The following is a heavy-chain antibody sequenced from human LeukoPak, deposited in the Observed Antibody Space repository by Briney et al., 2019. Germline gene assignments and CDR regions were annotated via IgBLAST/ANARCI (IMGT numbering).Heavy chain of an antibody. D-gene: IGHD3-22*01. CDR3: ARSYYYDSSGYPINWFDP. CDR1: GFTFSSYS. V-gene: IGHV3-48*02. Sequence: GGSLRLSCAASGFTFSSYSMNWVRQAPGKGLEWVSYISSSSSTIYYADSVKGRFTISRDNAKNSLYLQMNSLRDEDTAVYYCARSYYYDSSGYPINWFDPWGQGTLVTVSS. J-gene: IGHJ5*02. CDR2: ISSSSSTI.